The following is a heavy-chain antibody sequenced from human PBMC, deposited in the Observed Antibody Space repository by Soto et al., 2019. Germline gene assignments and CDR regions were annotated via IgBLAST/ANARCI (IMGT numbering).Heavy chain of an antibody. CDR3: ARRGFSSVRARTLDY. V-gene: IGHV3-48*03. CDR1: GFTFSSYE. J-gene: IGHJ4*02. Sequence: GGSLRLSCAASGFTFSSYEMNWVRRAPGKGLEWASYISSSGSTIYYADSVKGRFTISRDNAKNSLYLQMNSLRAEDTAVYYCARRGFSSVRARTLDYWGQGTLVTVSS. D-gene: IGHD3-10*02. CDR2: ISSSGSTI.